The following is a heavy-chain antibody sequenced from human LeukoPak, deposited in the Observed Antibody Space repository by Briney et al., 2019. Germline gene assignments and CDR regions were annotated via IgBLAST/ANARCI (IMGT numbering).Heavy chain of an antibody. CDR3: ARGLPPRRNYDSRGYYSYYFDY. CDR2: INPDSGST. Sequence: ASVKVSCKASGYTFTDYYIHWVRQAPGQGLEWMGWINPDSGSTSYEQKFKGRVTMTRATSISTAYIELSRLASDDTAVYYCARGLPPRRNYDSRGYYSYYFDYWGQGTLVTVSS. CDR1: GYTFTDYY. J-gene: IGHJ4*02. D-gene: IGHD3-22*01. V-gene: IGHV1-2*02.